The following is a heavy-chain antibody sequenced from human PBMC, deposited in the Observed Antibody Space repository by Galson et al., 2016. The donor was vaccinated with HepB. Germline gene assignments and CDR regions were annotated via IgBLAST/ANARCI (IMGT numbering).Heavy chain of an antibody. Sequence: SLRLSCAASGFIFSSVWMSWVRQAPGEGLEWVANIKEDGSDEYYVDSVKGRFTISRDNANNSLYLQMNSLRAEDTAVYYCARVYGSGSWNYLGRGTLVTVSS. J-gene: IGHJ4*02. CDR1: GFIFSSVW. CDR2: IKEDGSDE. D-gene: IGHD3-10*01. CDR3: ARVYGSGSWNY. V-gene: IGHV3-7*03.